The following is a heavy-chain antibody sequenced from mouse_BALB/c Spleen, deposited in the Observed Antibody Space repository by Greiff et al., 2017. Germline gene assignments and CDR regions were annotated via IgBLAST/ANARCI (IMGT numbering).Heavy chain of an antibody. D-gene: IGHD2-3*01. V-gene: IGHV1S132*01. CDR3: ARSDGYYRYFDV. CDR2: IFPGTGTT. J-gene: IGHJ1*01. Sequence: VQLQQSGAELVKPGASVKLSCKTSGYTFTSYWIQWVKQRPGQGLGWIGEIFPGTGTTYYNEKFKGKATLTIDTSSSTAYMQLSSLTSEDSAVYFCARSDGYYRYFDVWGAGTTVTVSS. CDR1: GYTFTSYW.